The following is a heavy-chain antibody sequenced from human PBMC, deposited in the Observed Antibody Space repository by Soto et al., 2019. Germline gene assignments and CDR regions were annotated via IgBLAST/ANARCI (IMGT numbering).Heavy chain of an antibody. J-gene: IGHJ4*02. D-gene: IGHD4-17*01. CDR1: GYRFTSYW. CDR2: IYPGDSDT. V-gene: IGHV5-51*01. CDR3: ARQRDGDYYKYFDY. Sequence: PGESLKISCQCSGYRFTSYWIVWVRQMPGKGLEWMGIIYPGDSDTRYSPSFQGQVTISADKSISTAYLQWSSLKASDTAMYYCARQRDGDYYKYFDYWGQGTLVTVSS.